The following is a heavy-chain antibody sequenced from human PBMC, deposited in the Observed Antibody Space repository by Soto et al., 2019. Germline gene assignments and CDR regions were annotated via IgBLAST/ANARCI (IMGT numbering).Heavy chain of an antibody. CDR1: GSGFISSG. CDR3: SADRPDIGVGWWV. D-gene: IGHD2-15*01. J-gene: IGHJ6*02. Sequence: SVKVSCKASGSGFISSGIQWVRQAHGQRLEWIGWIVVASGQTNYAQNFRGRVASTRDTSTATAYIELTGLTSEDTAVHFCSADRPDIGVGWWVWGQWTTVTVAS. V-gene: IGHV1-58*02. CDR2: IVVASGQT.